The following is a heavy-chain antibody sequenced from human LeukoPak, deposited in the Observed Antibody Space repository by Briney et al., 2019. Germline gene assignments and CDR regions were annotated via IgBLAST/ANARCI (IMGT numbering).Heavy chain of an antibody. CDR1: GYTFTSYY. V-gene: IGHV1-46*01. CDR3: ARDWSLNGLPADTFDY. D-gene: IGHD6-13*01. Sequence: ASVEVSCKASGYTFTSYYMHWVRQAPGQGLEWMGIINPSGGSTSYAQKFQGRVTMTRDTSTSTVYMELSSLRSEDTAVYYCARDWSLNGLPADTFDYWGQGTLVTVSS. J-gene: IGHJ4*02. CDR2: INPSGGST.